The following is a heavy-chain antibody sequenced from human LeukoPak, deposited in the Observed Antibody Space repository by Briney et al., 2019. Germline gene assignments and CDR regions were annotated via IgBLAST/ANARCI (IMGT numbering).Heavy chain of an antibody. Sequence: SETLSLTCTVSGGSISSSSYSWGWIRQPPGKGLEWIGSIYYSGSTYYNPSLKSRVTISVDTSKNQFSLKLSSVTAADTAVYYCARQKSKGVPFDIWGQGTMVTVSS. V-gene: IGHV4-39*01. CDR3: ARQKSKGVPFDI. CDR1: GGSISSSSYS. J-gene: IGHJ3*02. CDR2: IYYSGST. D-gene: IGHD1-1*01.